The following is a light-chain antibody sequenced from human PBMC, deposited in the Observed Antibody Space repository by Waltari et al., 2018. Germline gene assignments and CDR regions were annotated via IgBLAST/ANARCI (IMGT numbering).Light chain of an antibody. V-gene: IGKV3-20*01. CDR1: QSIHSAY. Sequence: EIVLTQSPGTLSLTPGDRVTVSCRASQSIHSAYLAWYQHNPGQAPRPLIFGTSTRAAGIPDRFSGSGSGTDFTLTISRLEPEDFAVYFCHQYGPSLWTFGQGTKVEI. J-gene: IGKJ1*01. CDR3: HQYGPSLWT. CDR2: GTS.